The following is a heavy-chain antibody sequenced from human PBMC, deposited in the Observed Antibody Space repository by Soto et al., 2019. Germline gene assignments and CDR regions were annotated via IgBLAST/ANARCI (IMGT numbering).Heavy chain of an antibody. Sequence: ASVKVSCKASGGTFSSYTISWVRQAPGQGLEWMGRIIPILGIANYAQKFQGRVTITADKSTSTAYMELSSLRSEDTAVYYCASSGARGFGSRQYYFDYWGQGTLVTVSS. J-gene: IGHJ4*02. CDR2: IIPILGIA. V-gene: IGHV1-69*02. CDR1: GGTFSSYT. CDR3: ASSGARGFGSRQYYFDY. D-gene: IGHD3-10*01.